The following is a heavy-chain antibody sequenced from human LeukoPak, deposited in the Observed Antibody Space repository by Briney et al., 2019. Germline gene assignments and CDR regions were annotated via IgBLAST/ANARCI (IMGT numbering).Heavy chain of an antibody. D-gene: IGHD2-2*01. J-gene: IGHJ4*02. V-gene: IGHV3-30*04. CDR1: GFTFSSYA. CDR3: ARYGGYCSSTSCYTNSFDY. Sequence: PGRSLRLSCAASGFTFSSYAMHWVRQAPGKGLEWVAVISYDGSNKYYADSVKGRFTISRDNSKNTLYLQMNSLRAEDTAVYYCARYGGYCSSTSCYTNSFDYWGQGTLVTVSS. CDR2: ISYDGSNK.